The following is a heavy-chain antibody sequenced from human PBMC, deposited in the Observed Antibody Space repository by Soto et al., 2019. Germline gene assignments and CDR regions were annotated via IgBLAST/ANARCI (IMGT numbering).Heavy chain of an antibody. Sequence: PSETLSLTCAVSGGSISSSNWWSWVRQPPGKGLEWIGEIYHSGSTNYNPSLKSRATISVDKSKNQFSLKLSSVTAADTAVYYCARVTGTTYTNWFDPWGQGTLVTVS. V-gene: IGHV4-4*02. J-gene: IGHJ5*02. CDR1: GGSISSSNW. D-gene: IGHD1-7*01. CDR2: IYHSGST. CDR3: ARVTGTTYTNWFDP.